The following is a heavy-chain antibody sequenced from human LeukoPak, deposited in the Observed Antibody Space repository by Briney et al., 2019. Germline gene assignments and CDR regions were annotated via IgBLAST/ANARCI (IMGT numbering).Heavy chain of an antibody. CDR2: IYYSGST. CDR3: ARHTYDSSGYFDY. CDR1: GGSISSSSYY. V-gene: IGHV4-39*01. D-gene: IGHD3-22*01. J-gene: IGHJ4*02. Sequence: SETLSLTCTVSGGSISSSSYYWGWIRQPPGKGLEWIGSIYYSGSTYYNPSLKSRVTISVDTSKNQFSLKLSSVTAADTAVYYCARHTYDSSGYFDYWGQGTPVTVSS.